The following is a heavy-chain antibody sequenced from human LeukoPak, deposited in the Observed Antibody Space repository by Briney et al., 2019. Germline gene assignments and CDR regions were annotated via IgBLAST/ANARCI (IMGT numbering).Heavy chain of an antibody. CDR2: ISSSSSYI. Sequence: GGSLRLSCAASGFTFSSYSMNWVRQAPGKGLEWVSSISSSSSYIYYADSVKGRFTISRDNAKNSLYPQMNSLRAEDTAVYYCARDTYGSGSSAGPPWFDPWGQGTLVTVSS. CDR1: GFTFSSYS. V-gene: IGHV3-21*01. CDR3: ARDTYGSGSSAGPPWFDP. D-gene: IGHD3-10*01. J-gene: IGHJ5*02.